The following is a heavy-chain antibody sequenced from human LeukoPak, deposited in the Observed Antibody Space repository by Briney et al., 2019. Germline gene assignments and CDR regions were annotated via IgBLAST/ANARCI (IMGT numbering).Heavy chain of an antibody. J-gene: IGHJ4*02. Sequence: GGSLRLSCAASGFTFSSYSMNWVRQAPGKGLEWVSSISSSSSYIYYADSVKGRFTISRENAKNSLYLQMNSLRAEDTAVYYCARIAVAGQTFDYWGQGTLVTVSS. D-gene: IGHD6-19*01. V-gene: IGHV3-21*01. CDR1: GFTFSSYS. CDR2: ISSSSSYI. CDR3: ARIAVAGQTFDY.